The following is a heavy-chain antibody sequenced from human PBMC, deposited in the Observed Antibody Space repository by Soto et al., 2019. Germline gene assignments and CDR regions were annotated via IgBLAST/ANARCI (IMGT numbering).Heavy chain of an antibody. D-gene: IGHD3-9*01. V-gene: IGHV2-5*02. CDR2: IYWDDDK. J-gene: IGHJ6*02. CDR1: GFSLSTSGVG. Sequence: QITLKESGPTLVKPTQTLTLTCTFSGFSLSTSGVGVGWIRQPPGKALEWLALIYWDDDKRYSPSLKSRLTITKDTSKNQVVLTMTNMDPVDTATYYCAHARDSSADILTGPYYYGMDVWGQGTTVTVSS. CDR3: AHARDSSADILTGPYYYGMDV.